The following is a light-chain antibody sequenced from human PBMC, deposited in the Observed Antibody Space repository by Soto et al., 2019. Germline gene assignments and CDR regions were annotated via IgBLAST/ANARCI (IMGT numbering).Light chain of an antibody. CDR1: SSDVGGYNY. V-gene: IGLV2-11*01. CDR3: CSYPGSHTWV. J-gene: IGLJ3*02. CDR2: DVS. Sequence: QSALTQPASVSGSPGQSITISCTGTSSDVGGYNYVSWYQQHPGKPPKLMIYDVSKRPSGVPDRFSGSKSGNTASLTISGLQDEDEADYYCCSYPGSHTWVFGGGTKVTVL.